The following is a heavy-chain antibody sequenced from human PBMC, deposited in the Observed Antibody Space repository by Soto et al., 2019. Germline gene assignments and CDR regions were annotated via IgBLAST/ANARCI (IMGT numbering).Heavy chain of an antibody. CDR3: ARQFGMTNWFDP. CDR1: GYSFTSYW. Sequence: GESLKISCKCSGYSFTSYWINWVRQMPGKGLEWMGRIDPSDSYTNYSPSFQGHVTISADKSISTAYLQWSSLKASDTDMYYCARQFGMTNWFDPWGQGTLGTVSS. J-gene: IGHJ5*02. V-gene: IGHV5-10-1*01. CDR2: IDPSDSYT. D-gene: IGHD1-1*01.